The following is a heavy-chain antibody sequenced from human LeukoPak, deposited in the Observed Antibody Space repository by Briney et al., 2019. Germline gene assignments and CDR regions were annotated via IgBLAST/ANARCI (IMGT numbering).Heavy chain of an antibody. D-gene: IGHD2-15*01. CDR3: ARATRIHGMDV. J-gene: IGHJ6*02. CDR2: ISYDGSNN. Sequence: GGSLRLSCAASGFTFSSYAMHWVRQAPGKGLEWVATISYDGSNNYYADSVKGRFTISRDNSKNTLYLQMNSLRAEDTAVYYCARATRIHGMDVWGQGTTVTVSS. CDR1: GFTFSSYA. V-gene: IGHV3-30*14.